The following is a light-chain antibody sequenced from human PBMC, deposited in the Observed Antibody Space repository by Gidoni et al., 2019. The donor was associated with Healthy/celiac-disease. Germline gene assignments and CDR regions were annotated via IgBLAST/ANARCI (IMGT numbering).Light chain of an antibody. CDR2: DAS. Sequence: EIVLTQSSATLSLSPGERATLSCRASQSVSSYLAWYQQKPGQAPRLLIYDASNRATGIPARFSGLGSGTDFTLTISSLEPEYFAVYYCQQRSNWPPGTFGPGTKVDIK. CDR1: QSVSSY. J-gene: IGKJ3*01. V-gene: IGKV3-11*01. CDR3: QQRSNWPPGT.